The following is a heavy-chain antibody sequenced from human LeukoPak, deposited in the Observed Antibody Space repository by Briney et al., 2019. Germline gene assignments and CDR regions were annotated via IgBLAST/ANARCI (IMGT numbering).Heavy chain of an antibody. CDR2: MYPGDSET. J-gene: IGHJ4*02. Sequence: GESLKISCKGSGYSFTTYWIGWVRQMPGKGLEWMGMMYPGDSETRYSPSFQGQVTISADKSISTAYLQWSSLKASDTAIYYCARSYMIRGVIIVDYWGQGTLVTVSS. D-gene: IGHD3-10*01. V-gene: IGHV5-51*01. CDR1: GYSFTTYW. CDR3: ARSYMIRGVIIVDY.